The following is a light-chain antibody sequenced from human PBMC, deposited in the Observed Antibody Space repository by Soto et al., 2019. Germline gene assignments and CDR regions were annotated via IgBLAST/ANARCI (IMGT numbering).Light chain of an antibody. CDR2: GAS. Sequence: PVTQSPSPGERATLSCRATKSFTNNYFAWYQQKPGQSTRLLFDGASTRGTGVPARCSGGWSGALFTLTSSMQPEEDVTDYCSQAYSIRRTFGQGTKVDI. CDR3: QAYSIRRT. J-gene: IGKJ1*01. V-gene: IGKV3-15*01. CDR1: KSFTNN.